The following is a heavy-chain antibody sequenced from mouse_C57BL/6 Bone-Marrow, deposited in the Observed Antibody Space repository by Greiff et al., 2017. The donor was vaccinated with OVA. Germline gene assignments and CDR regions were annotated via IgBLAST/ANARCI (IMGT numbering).Heavy chain of an antibody. CDR1: GFNIKDDY. D-gene: IGHD2-1*01. J-gene: IGHJ2*01. CDR2: IDPENGDT. V-gene: IGHV14-4*01. CDR3: TPPPYGNYDY. Sequence: EVQGVESGAELVRPGASVKLSCTASGFNIKDDYMHWVKQRPEQGLEWIGWIDPENGDTEYASKFQGKATITADTSSNTAYLQLSSLTSEDTAVYYCTPPPYGNYDYWGQGTTLTVSS.